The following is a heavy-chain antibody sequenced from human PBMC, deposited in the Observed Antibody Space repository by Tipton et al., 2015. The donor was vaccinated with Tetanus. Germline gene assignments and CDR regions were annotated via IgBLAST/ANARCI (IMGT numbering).Heavy chain of an antibody. Sequence: LRLSCTVSGGPIISGTPYWGWIRQLPGKGLEWIGQIYYSGTTYYNSPLKSRVTISLETSKNQLSLKMTFVTAADTAVYYCARQADNWFDPWGQGTLVVVSS. CDR2: IYYSGTT. CDR3: ARQADNWFDP. V-gene: IGHV4-39*01. CDR1: GGPIISGTPY. J-gene: IGHJ5*02. D-gene: IGHD2-15*01.